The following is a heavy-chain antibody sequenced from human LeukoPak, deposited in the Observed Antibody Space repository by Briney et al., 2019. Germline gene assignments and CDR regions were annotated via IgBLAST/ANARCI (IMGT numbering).Heavy chain of an antibody. Sequence: GASAKVSCKASGYTFTSYYMHWVRQAPGQGLEWMGIINPSGGSTSYAQKFQGRVTMTRDTSTSTVYMELSSLRSEDTAVYYCARDLDSSGYHYDAFDIWGQGTMVTVSS. CDR3: ARDLDSSGYHYDAFDI. CDR1: GYTFTSYY. J-gene: IGHJ3*02. CDR2: INPSGGST. V-gene: IGHV1-46*01. D-gene: IGHD3-22*01.